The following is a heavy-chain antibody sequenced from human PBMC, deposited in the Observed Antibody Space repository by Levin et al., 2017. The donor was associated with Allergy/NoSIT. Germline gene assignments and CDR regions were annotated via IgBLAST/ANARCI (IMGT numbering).Heavy chain of an antibody. Sequence: GESLKISCAASGFTFSSYWMHWVRQAPGKGLVWVSRINSDGSSTSYADSVKGRFTISRDNAKNTLYLQMNSLRAEDTAVYYCARGRRGGYSYGSVAVHGDYWGQGTLVTVSS. CDR2: INSDGSST. V-gene: IGHV3-74*01. D-gene: IGHD5-18*01. CDR1: GFTFSSYW. CDR3: ARGRRGGYSYGSVAVHGDY. J-gene: IGHJ4*02.